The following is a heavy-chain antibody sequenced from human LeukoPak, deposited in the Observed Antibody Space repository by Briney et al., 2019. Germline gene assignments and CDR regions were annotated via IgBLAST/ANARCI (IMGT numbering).Heavy chain of an antibody. CDR1: GDSISSLH. CDR2: IHNSGST. CDR3: ASGGGGIAADY. J-gene: IGHJ4*02. Sequence: PETLSLTCTVSGDSISSLHWSWIRQPPGKGLEWIGYIHNSGSTKYNPSLKSRVTISVDTSKNQFSLNLYSVTAADTAVYYCASGGGGIAADYWGQGTLVTVSS. D-gene: IGHD6-13*01. V-gene: IGHV4-59*11.